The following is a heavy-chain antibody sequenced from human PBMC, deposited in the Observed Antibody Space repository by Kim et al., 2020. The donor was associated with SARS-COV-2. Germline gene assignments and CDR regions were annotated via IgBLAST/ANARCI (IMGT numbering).Heavy chain of an antibody. CDR2: VYSSGST. D-gene: IGHD6-19*01. J-gene: IGHJ4*02. CDR3: ARCRRSGLYYIDF. V-gene: IGHV4-39*01. CDR1: GDSISTSSDY. Sequence: SETLSLTCTVSGDSISTSSDYWGWIRQPPGKGLEWIGSVYSSGSTYYNPSLKSRVTVSVDTSKSQFSLRLTSVTATDTAVYYCARCRRSGLYYIDFWGQGTLVTVSS.